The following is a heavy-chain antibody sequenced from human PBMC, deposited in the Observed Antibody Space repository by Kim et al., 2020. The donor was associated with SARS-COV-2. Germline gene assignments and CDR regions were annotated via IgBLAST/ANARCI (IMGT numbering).Heavy chain of an antibody. Sequence: SETLSLTCAVYGGSFSGYYSSWIRQPPGKGLEWIGEINHSGSTNYNPSLKSRVTISVDTSKNQFSLKLSSVTAADTAVYYCARGEVGEDAFDIWGQGTMVTVSS. J-gene: IGHJ3*02. V-gene: IGHV4-34*01. D-gene: IGHD1-26*01. CDR3: ARGEVGEDAFDI. CDR1: GGSFSGYY. CDR2: INHSGST.